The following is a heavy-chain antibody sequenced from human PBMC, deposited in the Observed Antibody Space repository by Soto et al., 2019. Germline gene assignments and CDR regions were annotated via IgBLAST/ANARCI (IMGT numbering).Heavy chain of an antibody. V-gene: IGHV4-59*01. D-gene: IGHD3-10*01. CDR1: GGSISSYY. CDR2: IYYSGST. Sequence: SETLSLTCTDSGGSISSYYWSWIRQPPGKGLEWIGYIYYSGSTNYNPSLKSRVTISVDTSKNQFSLKLSSVTAADTAVYYCARDRRFQRPRGFGMDVWGKGTTVTVSS. J-gene: IGHJ6*04. CDR3: ARDRRFQRPRGFGMDV.